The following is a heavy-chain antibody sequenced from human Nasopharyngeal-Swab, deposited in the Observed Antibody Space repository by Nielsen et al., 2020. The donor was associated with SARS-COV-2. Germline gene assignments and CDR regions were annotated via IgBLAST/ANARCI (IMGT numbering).Heavy chain of an antibody. Sequence: ASVKVSCKASGYTFTSYYMHWVRQAPGQGLEWMGIINPSGGSTSYAQKFQGRVTMTRDTSTSTVYMELSSLRSEDTAVYYCARDRGVNDYVWGSYRKSDASDIWGQGTMVTVSS. V-gene: IGHV1-46*01. CDR2: INPSGGST. J-gene: IGHJ3*02. CDR3: ARDRGVNDYVWGSYRKSDASDI. D-gene: IGHD3-16*02. CDR1: GYTFTSYY.